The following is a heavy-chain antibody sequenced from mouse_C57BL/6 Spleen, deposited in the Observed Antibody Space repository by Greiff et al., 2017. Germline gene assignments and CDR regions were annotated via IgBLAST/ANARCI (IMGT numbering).Heavy chain of an antibody. V-gene: IGHV2-4*01. D-gene: IGHD4-1*01. CDR1: GFSLTSYG. CDR3: AKGGELGPFDV. J-gene: IGHJ1*03. Sequence: VKLMESGPGLVQPSQSLSITCTVSGFSLTSYGVHWVRQPPGKGLEWLGVIWSGGSTDYNAAFISRLSISKDNSKSQVFFKMNSLQADDTAIYYCAKGGELGPFDVWGTGTTVTVSS. CDR2: IWSGGST.